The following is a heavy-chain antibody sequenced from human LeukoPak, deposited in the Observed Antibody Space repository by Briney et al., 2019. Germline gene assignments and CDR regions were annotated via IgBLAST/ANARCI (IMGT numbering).Heavy chain of an antibody. Sequence: QSGGSLRLSCTVSGFTVSTNSMSWVRQAPGKGLEWVSFIYSDNTHYSDSVKRRFTISRDNSKNTLYLQMNSRRAEDTAVYYCARRAGAYSHPYDYWGQGTLVTVSS. D-gene: IGHD4/OR15-4a*01. J-gene: IGHJ4*02. CDR2: IYSDNT. CDR3: ARRAGAYSHPYDY. V-gene: IGHV3-53*01. CDR1: GFTVSTNS.